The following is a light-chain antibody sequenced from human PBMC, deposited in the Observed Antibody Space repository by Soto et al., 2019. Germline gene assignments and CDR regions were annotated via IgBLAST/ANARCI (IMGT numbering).Light chain of an antibody. Sequence: EIVLTQSPGTLSLSPGERATLSCRASRSVTTFLAWYQQRPGQAPRLLISEASNRAAGVPARFSGSGSGTDFTLTISSLEPEDFAVYYCQQYGSLSWTFGQGTRWISN. CDR3: QQYGSLSWT. V-gene: IGKV3-11*01. CDR2: EAS. J-gene: IGKJ1*01. CDR1: RSVTTF.